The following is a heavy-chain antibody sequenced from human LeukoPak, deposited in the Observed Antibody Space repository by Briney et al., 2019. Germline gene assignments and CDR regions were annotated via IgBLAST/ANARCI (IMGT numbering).Heavy chain of an antibody. D-gene: IGHD3-22*01. V-gene: IGHV4-30-4*08. Sequence: SETLSLTCTVSGGSISSSSYYWGWIRQPPGKGLEWIGYIYYSGSTYYNPSLKSRVTISVDTSKNQFSLKLSSVTAADTAVYYCARGYDSSGYYSYFDYWGQGTLVTVSS. CDR1: GGSISSSSYY. CDR3: ARGYDSSGYYSYFDY. CDR2: IYYSGST. J-gene: IGHJ4*02.